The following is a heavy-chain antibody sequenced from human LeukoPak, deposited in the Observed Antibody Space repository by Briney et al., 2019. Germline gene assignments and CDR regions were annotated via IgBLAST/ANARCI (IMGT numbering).Heavy chain of an antibody. CDR1: GASFSSGDQY. CDR3: SRGLDSRKLGY. D-gene: IGHD3-22*01. CDR2: IHPSGRL. V-gene: IGHV4-31*03. J-gene: IGHJ4*02. Sequence: SQTLSLTCTVSGASFSSGDQYWNWIRQSPGKGLEWIGSIHPSGRLYNNPSLESRVTISIGTTKNQLSLNLNSVTAADTAVYFCSRGLDSRKLGYWGQGTLVTVSS.